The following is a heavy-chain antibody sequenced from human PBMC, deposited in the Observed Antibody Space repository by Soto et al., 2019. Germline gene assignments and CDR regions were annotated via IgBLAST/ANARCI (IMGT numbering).Heavy chain of an antibody. CDR3: AKVAAAMSLDY. V-gene: IGHV3-30*18. Sequence: QVQLVESGGGVVQRGRSLRLSCAASGFTFSSYNMHWVRQAPGKGLEWLAVISYVGSDKYYADSVRGRFTISRDNSKNTLYLQMNSLRAEDTAVYYCAKVAAAMSLDYWGQGTLVTVSS. J-gene: IGHJ4*02. CDR1: GFTFSSYN. CDR2: ISYVGSDK.